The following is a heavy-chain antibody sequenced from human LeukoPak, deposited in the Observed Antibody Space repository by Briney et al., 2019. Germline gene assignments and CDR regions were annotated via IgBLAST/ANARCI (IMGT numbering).Heavy chain of an antibody. J-gene: IGHJ4*02. CDR3: ARVQGGSYRTADS. V-gene: IGHV3-30*04. CDR2: IIENGNRQ. CDR1: GFTFSSYA. D-gene: IGHD1-14*01. Sequence: QAGGSLRLSCAASGFTFSSYAMHWVRQAPGKGLDWVAVIIENGNRQYYADSVKGRFTISRDNSKNTLFLQMNSLRGEDTAMYYCARVQGGSYRTADSWGQGTLVTVSS.